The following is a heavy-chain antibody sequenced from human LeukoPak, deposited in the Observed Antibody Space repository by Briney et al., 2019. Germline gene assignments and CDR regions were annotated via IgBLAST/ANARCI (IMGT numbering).Heavy chain of an antibody. J-gene: IGHJ3*02. CDR1: GFTFSTYA. Sequence: GGSLRLSCAASGFTFSTYALHWIRQAPGEGLEWVAAITSDGSKKYYADSVKGRFTISRDNSKNTLYVQMNSLRADDTAVYFCARTSLQYFGSGTYSLDVFDIWGQGTMVTVSS. D-gene: IGHD3-10*01. CDR3: ARTSLQYFGSGTYSLDVFDI. CDR2: ITSDGSKK. V-gene: IGHV3-30-3*01.